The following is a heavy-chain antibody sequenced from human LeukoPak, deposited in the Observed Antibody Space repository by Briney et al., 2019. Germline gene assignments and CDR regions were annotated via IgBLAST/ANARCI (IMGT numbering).Heavy chain of an antibody. Sequence: GGSLRLSCAASGFTVSTNYMSWVRQAPGKGLEWVSVIYSGGATFYADSVKGRFTISRDNAKNTLYLQMNSLRAEDTAVYYCARDLSSSWYSWPSDYWGQGTLVTVSS. CDR1: GFTVSTNY. J-gene: IGHJ4*02. V-gene: IGHV3-53*01. D-gene: IGHD6-13*01. CDR3: ARDLSSSWYSWPSDY. CDR2: IYSGGAT.